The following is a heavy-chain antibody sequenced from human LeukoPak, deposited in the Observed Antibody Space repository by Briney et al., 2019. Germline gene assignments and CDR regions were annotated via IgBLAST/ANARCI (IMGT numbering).Heavy chain of an antibody. CDR1: GFTFSGFP. CDR2: LSSDGSNT. CDR3: AREYYGALDY. Sequence: PGGSLRLSCAASGFTFSGFPMHWVRQAPGKGLEWVAALSSDGSNTYYTDSVKGRFTISRDSSKNKVYLQMNSLRAEDTAVYYCAREYYGALDYRGQGTLVTVSS. D-gene: IGHD4-17*01. V-gene: IGHV3-30-3*01. J-gene: IGHJ4*02.